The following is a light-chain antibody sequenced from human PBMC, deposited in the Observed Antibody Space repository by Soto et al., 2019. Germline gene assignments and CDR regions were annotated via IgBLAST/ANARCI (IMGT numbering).Light chain of an antibody. Sequence: DIHMTQSPSSLSASLGDRVTITFRTSQTITTSLNWYRQKPGKAPDLLIYAASSLQSGIPSRFGGRGSGTDFTLTITGLQPEDFATYYCQQNYSLPITFGQGTLLEIK. CDR3: QQNYSLPIT. CDR2: AAS. CDR1: QTITTS. V-gene: IGKV1-39*01. J-gene: IGKJ5*01.